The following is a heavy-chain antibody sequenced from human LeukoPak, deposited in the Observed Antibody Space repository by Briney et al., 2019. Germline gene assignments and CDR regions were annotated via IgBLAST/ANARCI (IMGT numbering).Heavy chain of an antibody. CDR3: ARVDRGYYYYYYYMDV. V-gene: IGHV3-21*01. CDR2: ISSSSSYI. Sequence: PGGSLRLSCAASGFTFSSYSMNWVRQAPGKGLEWVSSISSSSSYIYYADSVKGRFTISRDNAKNSLYLQMNSLRAEDTAVYYCARVDRGYYYYYYYMDVWGKGTTVTVSS. CDR1: GFTFSSYS. D-gene: IGHD3-10*01. J-gene: IGHJ6*03.